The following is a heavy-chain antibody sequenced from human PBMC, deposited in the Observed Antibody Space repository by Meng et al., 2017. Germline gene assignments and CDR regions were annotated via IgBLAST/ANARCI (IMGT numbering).Heavy chain of an antibody. CDR3: ARLRWLVLAFDI. J-gene: IGHJ3*02. Sequence: GSLRLSCTVPGGSISSYYWSWIRQPAGKGLEWIGRIYTSGSTNYNPSLKSRVTMSVDTSKNQFSLKLSSVTAADTAVYYCARLRWLVLAFDIWGQGTMVTVSS. V-gene: IGHV4-4*07. D-gene: IGHD6-19*01. CDR2: IYTSGST. CDR1: GGSISSYY.